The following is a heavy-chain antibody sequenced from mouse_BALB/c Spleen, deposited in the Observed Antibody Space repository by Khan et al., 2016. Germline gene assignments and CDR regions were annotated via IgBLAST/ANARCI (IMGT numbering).Heavy chain of an antibody. D-gene: IGHD1-1*01. J-gene: IGHJ1*01. CDR2: IRSKSNNYAT. V-gene: IGHV10S3*01. CDR1: GFTFNTNA. CDR3: VIDFYCYGRGGCFDV. Sequence: EVQRVESGGGLVQPKGSLKLSCAASGFTFNTNAMNWVRQAPGKGLEWVARIRSKSNNYATYYADSVKDRITISRDDSQSILYLQMNNLKTEDTAIYYCVIDFYCYGRGGCFDVWGAGTTVTVSS.